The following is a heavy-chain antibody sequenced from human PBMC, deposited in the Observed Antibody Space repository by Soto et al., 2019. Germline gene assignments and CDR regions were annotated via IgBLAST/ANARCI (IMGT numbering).Heavy chain of an antibody. D-gene: IGHD2-2*01. CDR3: ARDRDRHSSSMATYTP. Sequence: SETLSLTCSVSGGSVSNYYWSWVRQPPGKRLEWIGYIYYTGTHDYNPSLRGRATISVDTSKDQFSLKLTSVTAADTAVYYCARDRDRHSSSMATYTPWVQGTLATVAS. CDR1: GGSVSNYY. V-gene: IGHV4-59*02. J-gene: IGHJ5*02. CDR2: IYYTGTH.